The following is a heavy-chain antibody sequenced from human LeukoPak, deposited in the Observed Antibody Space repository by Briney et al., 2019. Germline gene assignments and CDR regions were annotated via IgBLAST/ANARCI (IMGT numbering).Heavy chain of an antibody. CDR1: GYSISSGYY. J-gene: IGHJ4*02. CDR3: ARAREPLVYTYYFDY. Sequence: SETRSLTCTVSGYSISSGYYWGWIRQPPGKGLEWIGRIYQSGSTYYNPSLKSRVTISVDTSKNQYSLKLSSVTAADTAVYYCARAREPLVYTYYFDYWGQGTLVTVSS. CDR2: IYQSGST. V-gene: IGHV4-38-2*02. D-gene: IGHD6-13*01.